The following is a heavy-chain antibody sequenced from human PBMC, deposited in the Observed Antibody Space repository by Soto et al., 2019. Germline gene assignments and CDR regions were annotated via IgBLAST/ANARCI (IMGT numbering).Heavy chain of an antibody. CDR1: GFTFSSYA. CDR3: VKVSSIWLFGF. D-gene: IGHD2-2*01. V-gene: IGHV3-23*01. J-gene: IGHJ4*02. Sequence: GGSLRLSCEASGFTFSSYAMSWVRQAPGKGLEWVSAISGSGGSTYYADSVKGRFTISRDNSKNTLYLQMNSLRAEDTAVYYCVKVSSIWLFGFWGQGSLVTVSS. CDR2: ISGSGGST.